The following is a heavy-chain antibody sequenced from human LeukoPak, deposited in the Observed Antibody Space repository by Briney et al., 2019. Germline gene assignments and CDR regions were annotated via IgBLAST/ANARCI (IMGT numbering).Heavy chain of an antibody. D-gene: IGHD2-15*01. CDR1: GGSISSGGYY. CDR2: INHSGST. V-gene: IGHV4-34*01. J-gene: IGHJ4*02. CDR3: ARVKDH. Sequence: SETLSLTCAVSGGSISSGGYYWSWIRQPPGKGLEWIGEINHSGSTNYNPSLKSRVTMSVDTSKNQFSLKLSSVTAADTAVYYCARVKDHWGQGTLVTVSS.